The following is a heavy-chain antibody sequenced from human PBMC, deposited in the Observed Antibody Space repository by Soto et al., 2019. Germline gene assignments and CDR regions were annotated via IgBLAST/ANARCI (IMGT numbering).Heavy chain of an antibody. CDR2: INHSGST. J-gene: IGHJ5*02. CDR1: GGSFSCYY. V-gene: IGHV4-34*01. CDR3: AQSADYDFWSGMGRDWFDH. Sequence: SETLSLTCAVYGGSFSCYYWSWIRQPPGKGLEWIGEINHSGSTNYNPSLKSRVTISVDTSKNQFSLKLSSVTAADTAVYYCAQSADYDFWSGMGRDWFDHWGQGTLVTVSS. D-gene: IGHD3-3*01.